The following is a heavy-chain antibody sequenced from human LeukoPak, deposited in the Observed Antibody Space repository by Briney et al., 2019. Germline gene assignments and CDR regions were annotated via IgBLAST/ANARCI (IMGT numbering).Heavy chain of an antibody. CDR1: GFTFSSYA. D-gene: IGHD6-13*01. J-gene: IGHJ6*02. CDR2: ITGSGSNT. V-gene: IGHV3-23*01. CDR3: AKAASSSWPSYYYGMDV. Sequence: PGGSLRLSCAASGFTFSSYAMSWVRQAPGKGLEWVSVITGSGSNTYYADSVKGRFTISKDNSKNTVYLQMSSLRVDDTAVYYCAKAASSSWPSYYYGMDVWGQGTTVTVSS.